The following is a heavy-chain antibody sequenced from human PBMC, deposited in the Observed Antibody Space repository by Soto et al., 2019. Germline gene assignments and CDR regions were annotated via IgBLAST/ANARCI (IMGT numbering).Heavy chain of an antibody. Sequence: GGSLRLSCAASGFTFSSYGMHWVRQAPGKGLEWVAVISYDGSNKCYADSVKGRFTISRDNSKNTLYLQMNSLRAEDTAVYYCAKDGDEWEPWAGQYYYYGMDVWGQGTTVTVSS. J-gene: IGHJ6*02. CDR3: AKDGDEWEPWAGQYYYYGMDV. V-gene: IGHV3-30*18. CDR1: GFTFSSYG. D-gene: IGHD1-26*01. CDR2: ISYDGSNK.